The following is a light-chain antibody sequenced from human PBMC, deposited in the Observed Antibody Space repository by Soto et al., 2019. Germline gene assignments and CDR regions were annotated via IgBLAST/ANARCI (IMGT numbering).Light chain of an antibody. CDR3: HQYNNWPPGT. CDR1: QIVSSN. V-gene: IGKV3-15*01. CDR2: GAS. Sequence: IGVSPSPATPSVSQGASATLSCRARQIVSSNLAWYQQKPGQAPRLLIYGASTRATGIPARFSGSVSGTEFTLTISSLQSEDFALYYCHQYNNWPPGTFGQGTKVDIK. J-gene: IGKJ2*01.